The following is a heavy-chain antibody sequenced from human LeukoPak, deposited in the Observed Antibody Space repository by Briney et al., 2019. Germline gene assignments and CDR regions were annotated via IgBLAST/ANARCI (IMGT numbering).Heavy chain of an antibody. V-gene: IGHV3-23*01. CDR2: ISVSGGST. CDR3: AKGSAYYYDSRGYSFDY. J-gene: IGHJ4*02. CDR1: GFTFSSYG. D-gene: IGHD3-22*01. Sequence: GRSLRLSCAASGFTFSSYGMHWVRQAPGKGLEWVSAISVSGGSTYYAYSVKGRFTISRDNSKNTLYLQMNSLRAEDTAVYYCAKGSAYYYDSRGYSFDYWGQGTLVTVSS.